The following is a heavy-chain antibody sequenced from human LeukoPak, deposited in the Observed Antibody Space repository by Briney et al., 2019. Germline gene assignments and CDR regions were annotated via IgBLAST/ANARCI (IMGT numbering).Heavy chain of an antibody. V-gene: IGHV4-30-4*01. Sequence: SQTLSLTCTVSGGSISSGDYYWSWIRQPPGKGLEWIGYIYYSGSTYYNPSLKSRVTISVDTSKNQFSLKLSSVTAADTAAYYCARGSSSSEFDPWGQGTLVTVSS. CDR1: GGSISSGDYY. D-gene: IGHD6-6*01. J-gene: IGHJ5*02. CDR2: IYYSGST. CDR3: ARGSSSSEFDP.